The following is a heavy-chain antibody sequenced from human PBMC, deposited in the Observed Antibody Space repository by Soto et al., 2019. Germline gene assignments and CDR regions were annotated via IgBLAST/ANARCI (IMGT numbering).Heavy chain of an antibody. V-gene: IGHV4-59*01. CDR2: IYYSGNT. J-gene: IGHJ4*02. Sequence: QVQLQESGPGLVKSSETLSLTCTVSGDSISAYYWSWVRQPPGKGLEWIGYIYYSGNTNYNPSLKSRVTISIDTSKNQFSLTLSSVTAADTAIYYCAIITAVAGYWGQGTLVTVSS. CDR3: AIITAVAGY. D-gene: IGHD2-15*01. CDR1: GDSISAYY.